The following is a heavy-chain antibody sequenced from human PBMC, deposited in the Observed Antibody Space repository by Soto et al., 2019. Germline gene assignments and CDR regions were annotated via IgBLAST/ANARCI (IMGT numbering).Heavy chain of an antibody. Sequence: PSETLSLTCAVYGGSFSGYYWSWIRQPPGKGLEWIGEINHSGSTNYNPSLKSRVTISVDTSKNQFSLKLSSVTAADTAVYYCARDGEATNFFYYYYGMDVWGQGTTVTVSS. J-gene: IGHJ6*02. CDR1: GGSFSGYY. CDR3: ARDGEATNFFYYYYGMDV. CDR2: INHSGST. D-gene: IGHD5-12*01. V-gene: IGHV4-34*01.